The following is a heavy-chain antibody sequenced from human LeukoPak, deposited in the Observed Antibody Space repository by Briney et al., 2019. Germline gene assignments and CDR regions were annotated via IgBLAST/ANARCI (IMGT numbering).Heavy chain of an antibody. CDR1: GFTFSSYA. CDR2: ISYDGSNK. D-gene: IGHD3-22*01. V-gene: IGHV3-30*04. CDR3: ARLLDSGNYALSVLRY. J-gene: IGHJ4*02. Sequence: PGGSLRLSCAASGFTFSSYAMHWVRQAPGKGLEWVALISYDGSNKYYADSVKGRFTISRDNSKNALYLQMNSLRAEDTAVYYCARLLDSGNYALSVLRYWGQGTLVTVSS.